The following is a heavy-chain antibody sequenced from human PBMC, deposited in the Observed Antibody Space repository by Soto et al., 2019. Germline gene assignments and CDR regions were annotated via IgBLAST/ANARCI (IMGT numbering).Heavy chain of an antibody. V-gene: IGHV4-34*01. CDR2: INHSGST. J-gene: IGHJ4*02. CDR1: GGSFSGYY. Sequence: PSETLSLTCAVYGGSFSGYYWSWIRQPPGKGLEWIGEINHSGSTNYNPSLKSRVTISVDTSKNQFSLKLSSVTAADTAVYYCASVPGVTHTGGASYATPYYFDYWGQGTLVTVSS. CDR3: ASVPGVTHTGGASYATPYYFDY. D-gene: IGHD2-15*01.